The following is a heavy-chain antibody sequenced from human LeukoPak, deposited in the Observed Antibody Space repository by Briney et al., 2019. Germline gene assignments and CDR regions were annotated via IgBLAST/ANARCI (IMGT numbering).Heavy chain of an antibody. Sequence: SETLSLTFTVSGASITSYYWSWIRQPPGKGLEWIGEINHSGSTNYNPSLKSRVTISVDTSKNQFSLKLSSVTAADTAVYYCARGRTPSRESLTFGGVIAHNWFDPWGQGTLVTVSS. V-gene: IGHV4-34*01. CDR3: ARGRTPSRESLTFGGVIAHNWFDP. CDR1: GASITSYY. D-gene: IGHD3-16*02. CDR2: INHSGST. J-gene: IGHJ5*02.